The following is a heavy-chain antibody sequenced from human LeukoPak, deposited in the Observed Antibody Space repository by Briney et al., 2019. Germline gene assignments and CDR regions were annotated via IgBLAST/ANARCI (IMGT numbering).Heavy chain of an antibody. V-gene: IGHV1-18*01. CDR3: AREEYYYDSSGYLVGVGGDY. D-gene: IGHD3-22*01. CDR2: ISAYNGNT. J-gene: IGHJ4*02. Sequence: ASVKVSCKASGYTFTSYGISWVRQAPGQGLEWMGWISAYNGNTNYAHNLQGRVTMTTDTSTSTDYMELRSLRSDDTAVYYCAREEYYYDSSGYLVGVGGDYWGQGTLVTVSS. CDR1: GYTFTSYG.